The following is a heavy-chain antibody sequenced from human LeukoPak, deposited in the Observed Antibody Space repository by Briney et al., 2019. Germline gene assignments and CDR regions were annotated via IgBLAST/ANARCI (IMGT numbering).Heavy chain of an antibody. Sequence: KPGGSLRLSCAASGFTFSNAWMNGVRQAPGRGLEWVGRIKSQTDGGTIDYAAPVKGRFTISRDDSKNTLYLQMDSLKTEDTAIYYCTKYSASYSYDYWGQGTLVTVSS. D-gene: IGHD1-26*01. CDR1: GFTFSNAW. CDR3: TKYSASYSYDY. CDR2: IKSQTDGGTI. J-gene: IGHJ4*02. V-gene: IGHV3-15*01.